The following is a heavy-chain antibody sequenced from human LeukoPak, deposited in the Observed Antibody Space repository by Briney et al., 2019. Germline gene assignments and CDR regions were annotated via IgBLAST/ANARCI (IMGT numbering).Heavy chain of an antibody. CDR2: INPNSGGT. CDR3: ARDSASRWSKSGAVRDY. J-gene: IGHJ4*02. V-gene: IGHV1-2*04. D-gene: IGHD6-13*01. CDR1: GYTFTGYY. Sequence: ASVKVSCKASGYTFTGYYMHWVRQAPGQGLEWVGWINPNSGGTNYAQKFLGWLTITSDTCVSTAYLELSKLRSDDTAVYYCARDSASRWSKSGAVRDYWGQGTLVTVSS.